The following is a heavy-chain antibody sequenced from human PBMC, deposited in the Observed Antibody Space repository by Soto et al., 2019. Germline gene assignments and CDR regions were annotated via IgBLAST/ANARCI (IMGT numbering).Heavy chain of an antibody. V-gene: IGHV4-34*01. CDR1: GGSFSGYY. J-gene: IGHJ4*02. CDR3: ARDAVGATHFDY. CDR2: INHSGST. Sequence: LSLTCAVYGGSFSGYYWTWIRQPPGTGLEWIGEINHSGSTNYNPSLKSRVTISVDTSKNQFSLKLTSVTAADTAIYYCARDAVGATHFDYWGQGAPVTVSS. D-gene: IGHD1-26*01.